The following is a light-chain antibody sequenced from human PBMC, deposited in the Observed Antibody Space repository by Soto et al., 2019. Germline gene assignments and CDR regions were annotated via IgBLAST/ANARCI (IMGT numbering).Light chain of an antibody. J-gene: IGKJ5*01. Sequence: IQMTQSPSSLSASVEDRVIITCRASQSISNHLNWYQQKPGKAPKLLIFAASSLQSGVPSRFSGSGSGTDFTLTITSLQPEDSATYYCQQASSSPPITFGQGTRLEIK. V-gene: IGKV1-39*01. CDR3: QQASSSPPIT. CDR2: AAS. CDR1: QSISNH.